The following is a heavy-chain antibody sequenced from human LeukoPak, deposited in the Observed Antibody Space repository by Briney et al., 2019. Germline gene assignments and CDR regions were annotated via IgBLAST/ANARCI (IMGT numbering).Heavy chain of an antibody. J-gene: IGHJ4*02. CDR1: GFIFGNAW. V-gene: IGHV3-15*01. D-gene: IGHD3-16*02. CDR3: STAPTITFGGVVVTGY. CDR2: IKTKTDGGTT. Sequence: GGSLRLSCAASGFIFGNAWMSWVRQAPGKGLEWVGRIKTKTDGGTTGYAAPVKGRFAISRDDSKNTLYLQLNSLKTEDTAAYYCSTAPTITFGGVVVTGYWGQGTLVTVSS.